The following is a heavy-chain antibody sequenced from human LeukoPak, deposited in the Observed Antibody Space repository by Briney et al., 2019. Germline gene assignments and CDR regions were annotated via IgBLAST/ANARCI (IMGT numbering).Heavy chain of an antibody. D-gene: IGHD2-21*02. J-gene: IGHJ2*01. CDR2: ISGSGGST. V-gene: IGHV3-23*01. CDR1: GFTFSSYA. Sequence: PGGSLRLSCAASGFTFSSYAMSWVRQAPGKGLEWVSAISGSGGSTYYADSVKGRFTISRDNSKNTLNLQMNSLRVEDTAVYYCAREVVTAGPTRWYFDLWGRGTLVTVSS. CDR3: AREVVTAGPTRWYFDL.